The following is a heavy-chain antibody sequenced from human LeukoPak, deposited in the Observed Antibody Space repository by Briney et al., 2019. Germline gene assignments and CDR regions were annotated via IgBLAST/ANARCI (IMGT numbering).Heavy chain of an antibody. J-gene: IGHJ4*02. CDR2: ISYDGSNK. V-gene: IGHV3-30*18. CDR3: AKAYYYDSSGYAREGYFDY. CDR1: GFTFSSYG. D-gene: IGHD3-22*01. Sequence: PGGSLRLSCAASGFTFSSYGMHWVRQAPGKGLEWVAVISYDGSNKYYADSVKGRFTISRDNSKNTLYLQMNSLRAEDTAVYYCAKAYYYDSSGYAREGYFDYWGQGTLVTVSS.